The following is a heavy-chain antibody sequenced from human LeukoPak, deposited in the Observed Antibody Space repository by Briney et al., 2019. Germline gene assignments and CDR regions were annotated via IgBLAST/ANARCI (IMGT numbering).Heavy chain of an antibody. D-gene: IGHD3-3*01. CDR1: GYTFTIYG. Sequence: ASVTVSFTASGYTFTIYGISWVRQAPGQGLEWMGWISAYNGNTNYAQKLQGRVTMTTDTSTSTAYMELRSLRSDDTAVYYCARESFWSGYYRLYYYYGMDVWGQGTTVTFSS. J-gene: IGHJ6*02. CDR2: ISAYNGNT. CDR3: ARESFWSGYYRLYYYYGMDV. V-gene: IGHV1-18*01.